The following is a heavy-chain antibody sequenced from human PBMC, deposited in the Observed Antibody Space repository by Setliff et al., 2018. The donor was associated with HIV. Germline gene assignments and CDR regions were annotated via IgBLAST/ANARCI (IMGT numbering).Heavy chain of an antibody. V-gene: IGHV1-8*01. Sequence: AASVKVSCKASGHTISNYDIKWVRQATGQGLEWMGWMNPNSGNTTYAQNLQGRFTMTSDTSTTTAYMELRNLRSDDTAVYYCARDGEIGPDFWGQGTLVTVSS. CDR1: GHTISNYD. CDR3: ARDGEIGPDF. J-gene: IGHJ4*02. D-gene: IGHD3-3*01. CDR2: MNPNSGNT.